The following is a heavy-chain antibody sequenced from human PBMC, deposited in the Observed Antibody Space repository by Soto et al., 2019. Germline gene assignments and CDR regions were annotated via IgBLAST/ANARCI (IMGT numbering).Heavy chain of an antibody. Sequence: EMQLVESGGALVQPGGSLRLSCAASGFTFSSSWMAWVRQAPGKGLEWVANINPEGSAEYYVDSVKGRFTISRDNAKNSLYLQMYSVTLENTGLYYCARHGVWCFDFWGQGTLVSISS. D-gene: IGHD2-8*02. CDR3: ARHGVWCFDF. CDR2: INPEGSAE. CDR1: GFTFSSSW. V-gene: IGHV3-7*02. J-gene: IGHJ4*02.